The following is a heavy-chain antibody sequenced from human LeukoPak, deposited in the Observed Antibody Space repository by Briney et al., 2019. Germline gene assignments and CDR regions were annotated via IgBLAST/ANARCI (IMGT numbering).Heavy chain of an antibody. CDR1: GSTFRNYG. Sequence: GGSLRLSCSASGSTFRNYGMHWVRQAPGKGLEWVSFIQSDESNKYYSDSVKGRFTISRDNSKNMLYLQMSSLRPEDTAVYYCAKELTSGWFFDYWGQGTLVTVSS. V-gene: IGHV3-30*02. CDR3: AKELTSGWFFDY. J-gene: IGHJ4*02. D-gene: IGHD6-19*01. CDR2: IQSDESNK.